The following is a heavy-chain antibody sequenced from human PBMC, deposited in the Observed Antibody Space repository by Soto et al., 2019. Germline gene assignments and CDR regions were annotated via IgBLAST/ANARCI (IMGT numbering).Heavy chain of an antibody. V-gene: IGHV5-51*01. D-gene: IGHD2-15*01. Sequence: PGESLKISCKGSGYSFTSYWIGWVRQMPGKGLEWMGIIYPGDSDTRYSPSFQGQVTISADKSIGTAYLQWSSLKASDTAMYYCAITVIVVVVAATPSWFDPWGQGTLVTVSS. CDR2: IYPGDSDT. CDR1: GYSFTSYW. CDR3: AITVIVVVVAATPSWFDP. J-gene: IGHJ5*02.